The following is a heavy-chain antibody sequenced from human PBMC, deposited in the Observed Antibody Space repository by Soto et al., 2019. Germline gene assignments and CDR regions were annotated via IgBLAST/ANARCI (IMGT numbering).Heavy chain of an antibody. CDR3: ARDAVVVAATPGNWFDP. Sequence: SETLSLTCTVSGGSISSGGYYWSWIRQHPGKGLEWIGYIYYSGSTYYNPSLKSRVTISVDTSKNQFSLKLSSVTAADTAVYYCARDAVVVAATPGNWFDPWGQGTLVTVSS. CDR1: GGSISSGGYY. V-gene: IGHV4-31*03. CDR2: IYYSGST. J-gene: IGHJ5*02. D-gene: IGHD2-15*01.